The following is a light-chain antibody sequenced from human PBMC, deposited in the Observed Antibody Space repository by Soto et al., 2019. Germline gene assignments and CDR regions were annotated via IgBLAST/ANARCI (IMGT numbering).Light chain of an antibody. CDR2: GAS. Sequence: EIVLTQSPGTLSLSPGERATLSCRASPSVSSSFLAWYQQKPGQAPRLLIYGASSRATGIPDRFSGSGSGTDFTLTISRLEPEDVAVYYCQQYGSSPLTFGGGTKVLIK. V-gene: IGKV3-20*01. CDR1: PSVSSSF. CDR3: QQYGSSPLT. J-gene: IGKJ4*01.